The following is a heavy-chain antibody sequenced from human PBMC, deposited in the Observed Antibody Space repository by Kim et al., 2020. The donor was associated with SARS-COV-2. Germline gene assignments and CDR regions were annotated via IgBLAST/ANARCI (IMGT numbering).Heavy chain of an antibody. CDR2: T. V-gene: IGHV4-4*07. D-gene: IGHD6-19*01. Sequence: TNYNPSLKSRVTMSVDTSKNQFSLKLSSVTAADTAVYYCARARIAVDFDYWGQGTLVTVSS. J-gene: IGHJ4*02. CDR3: ARARIAVDFDY.